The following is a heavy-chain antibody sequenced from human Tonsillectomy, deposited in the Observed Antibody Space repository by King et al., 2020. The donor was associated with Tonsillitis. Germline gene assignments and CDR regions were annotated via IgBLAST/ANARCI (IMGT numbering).Heavy chain of an antibody. V-gene: IGHV4-39*01. CDR2: MYYSGRT. Sequence: LQLQESGPGLVKPSETLSLTCTVSGGSITSVTYYWGWIRQPPWKGLEWIGSMYYSGRTYYSPSLKSRVTISVDTSKNQFSLNLTSVTAADTAVYYCARLNVDSHYWYYMDVWGRGTTVTVSS. J-gene: IGHJ6*03. CDR3: ARLNVDSHYWYYMDV. CDR1: GGSITSVTYY. D-gene: IGHD5-12*01.